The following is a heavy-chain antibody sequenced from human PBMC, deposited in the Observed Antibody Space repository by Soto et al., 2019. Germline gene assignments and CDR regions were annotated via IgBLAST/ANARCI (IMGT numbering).Heavy chain of an antibody. Sequence: GGSLRLSCAASGFTFSSYAMSWVRQAPGKGLEWVSGVSTDGATTYYADSVKGRFTTSRDNAKNMVYLQMNDLRAEDTAVYYCVRDRPHNWFDPWGPGTLVTVSS. CDR2: VSTDGATT. J-gene: IGHJ5*02. CDR3: VRDRPHNWFDP. V-gene: IGHV3-23*01. CDR1: GFTFSSYA.